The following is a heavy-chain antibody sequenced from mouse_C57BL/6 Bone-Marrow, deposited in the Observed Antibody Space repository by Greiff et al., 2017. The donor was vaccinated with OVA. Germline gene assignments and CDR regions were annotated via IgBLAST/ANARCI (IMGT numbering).Heavy chain of an antibody. CDR3: ARKRFMAPFAY. J-gene: IGHJ3*01. CDR1: GYTFTSYW. CDR2: IDPSDSYT. Sequence: HVHLPQPGAELVRPGTSVKLSCKASGYTFTSYWMHWVKQRPGQGLEWIGVIDPSDSYTNYNQKFKGKATLTVDTSSSTAYMQLSSLTSEDSAVYYCARKRFMAPFAYWGQGTLVTVSA. V-gene: IGHV1-59*01. D-gene: IGHD1-1*01.